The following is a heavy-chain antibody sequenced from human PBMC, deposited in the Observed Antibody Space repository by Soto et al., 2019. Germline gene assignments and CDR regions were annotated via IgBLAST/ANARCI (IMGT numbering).Heavy chain of an antibody. D-gene: IGHD3-10*01. CDR3: AREVQVHTPAFVY. J-gene: IGHJ4*02. Sequence: QVQLVQSGAEMKKPGSSVKVSCQSSGGTFNTYAMNWVRQAPGQGPEWMGDISPMLGAANYAPKFQSRVTITAHESTGTSYMQLSSLTSEDTALYFCAREVQVHTPAFVYWGQGTLVTVSS. CDR2: ISPMLGAA. CDR1: GGTFNTYA. V-gene: IGHV1-69*19.